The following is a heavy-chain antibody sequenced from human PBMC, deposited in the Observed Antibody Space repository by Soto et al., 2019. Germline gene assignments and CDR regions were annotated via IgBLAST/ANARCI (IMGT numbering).Heavy chain of an antibody. CDR1: GYTFTTYG. J-gene: IGHJ6*02. CDR3: ARNSRITIFGVVMPHYYYYGMDV. D-gene: IGHD3-3*01. CDR2: INAGNGNT. Sequence: ASVKVSCKASGYTFTTYGISWVRQAPGQRLEWMGWINAGNGNTKYSQKFQGRVTITRDTSASTAYMELSSLRSEDTAVYYCARNSRITIFGVVMPHYYYYGMDVWGQGTTVTVSS. V-gene: IGHV1-3*01.